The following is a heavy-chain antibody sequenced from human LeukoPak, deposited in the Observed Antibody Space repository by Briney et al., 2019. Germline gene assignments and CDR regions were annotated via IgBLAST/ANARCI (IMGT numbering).Heavy chain of an antibody. CDR2: MNPNSGNT. CDR1: GYTFTSYD. CDR3: ARAYYGSGATDY. Sequence: ASVKVSCKASGYTFTSYDINWVRQATGQGLGWMGWMNPNSGNTGYAQKFQGRVTMTRNTSISTAYMELSSLRSEDTAVYYCARAYYGSGATDYWGQGTLVTVSS. J-gene: IGHJ4*02. V-gene: IGHV1-8*01. D-gene: IGHD3-10*01.